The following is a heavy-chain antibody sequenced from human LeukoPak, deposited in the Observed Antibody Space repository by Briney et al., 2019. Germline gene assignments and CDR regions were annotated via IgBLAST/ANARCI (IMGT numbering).Heavy chain of an antibody. V-gene: IGHV4-59*01. CDR3: ARAGSSSSFPDPPDY. CDR2: IYYSGST. D-gene: IGHD6-6*01. CDR1: GVSISSYY. J-gene: IGHJ4*02. Sequence: SETLSLTCTVSGVSISSYYWSWIQQPPGKGLEWIGYIYYSGSTNYNPSLKSRVTISVDTSKNQFSLKLSSVTAADTAVYYCARAGSSSSFPDPPDYWGQGTLVTVSS.